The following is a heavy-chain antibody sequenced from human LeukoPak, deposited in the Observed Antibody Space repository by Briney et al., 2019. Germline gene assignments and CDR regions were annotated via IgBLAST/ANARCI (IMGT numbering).Heavy chain of an antibody. V-gene: IGHV1-2*06. D-gene: IGHD3-10*01. Sequence: ASVMVSCKASGYTFTGYYMHWVRQAPGQGLEWMGRINPNSGDTTYAQKFQGRVTMTRDTSISTAYMELSRLRSDDTAAYYCARDINWDSGQGTLVTVSS. CDR1: GYTFTGYY. CDR2: INPNSGDT. CDR3: ARDINWD. J-gene: IGHJ4*02.